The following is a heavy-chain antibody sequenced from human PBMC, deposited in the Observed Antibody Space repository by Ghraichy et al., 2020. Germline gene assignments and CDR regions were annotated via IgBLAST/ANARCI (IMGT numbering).Heavy chain of an antibody. J-gene: IGHJ4*02. CDR2: ISGSGGAT. Sequence: GGSLRLSCAASRFTFSSYAMNWVRQAPGKGLEWVSGISGSGGATYYADSVKGRFTISRDNSKNTLFLQMNSLRAEDTAVYYCAKDRSGSYYYFDYWGQGTLVTVSS. V-gene: IGHV3-23*01. CDR1: RFTFSSYA. D-gene: IGHD1-26*01. CDR3: AKDRSGSYYYFDY.